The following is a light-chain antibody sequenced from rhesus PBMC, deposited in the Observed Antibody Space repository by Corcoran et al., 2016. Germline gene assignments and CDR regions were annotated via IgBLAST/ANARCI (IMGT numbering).Light chain of an antibody. Sequence: DIQMTQSPSSLSASVGDRVTITCRASENVNNYLNWYQQKPGRAPKLLIFKASTLQGGVPSRFSGSGSGTDYTFTSSSLQPEDVATYYCQQGYGTPWTFGQGTKVESK. J-gene: IGKJ1*01. CDR2: KAS. CDR3: QQGYGTPWT. CDR1: ENVNNY. V-gene: IGKV1-74*01.